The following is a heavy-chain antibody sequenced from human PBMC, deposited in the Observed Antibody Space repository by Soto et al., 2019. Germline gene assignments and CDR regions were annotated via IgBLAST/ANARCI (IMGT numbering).Heavy chain of an antibody. CDR3: ARGGYCTNGVCYHNWFDP. Sequence: SETLSLTCTVSGGSISSGDYYWSWIRQPPGKGLEWIGYIYYSGSTYYNPSLKSRVTISVDTSKNQFSLKLSSVTAADTAVYYCARGGYCTNGVCYHNWFDPWGQGTLVTVSS. V-gene: IGHV4-30-4*01. J-gene: IGHJ5*02. CDR1: GGSISSGDYY. D-gene: IGHD2-8*01. CDR2: IYYSGST.